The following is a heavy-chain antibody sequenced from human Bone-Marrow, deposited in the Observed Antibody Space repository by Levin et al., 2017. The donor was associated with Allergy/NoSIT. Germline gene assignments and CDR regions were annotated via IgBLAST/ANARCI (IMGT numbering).Heavy chain of an antibody. CDR3: ARQTPARQWLVPGPTPKFDY. D-gene: IGHD6-19*01. CDR2: IYYSGST. CDR1: GGSISSSSYY. J-gene: IGHJ4*02. V-gene: IGHV4-39*01. Sequence: SQTLSLTCTVSGGSISSSSYYWGWIRQPPGKGLEWIGSIYYSGSTYYNPSLKSRVTISVDTSKNQFSLKLSSVTAADTAVYYCARQTPARQWLVPGPTPKFDYWGQGTLVTVSS.